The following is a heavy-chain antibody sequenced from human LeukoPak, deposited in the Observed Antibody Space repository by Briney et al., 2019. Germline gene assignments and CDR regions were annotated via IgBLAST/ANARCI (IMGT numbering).Heavy chain of an antibody. CDR1: GFTVSSNC. Sequence: GGSLRLSCAASGFTVSSNCMSWVRQAPGKGLKWVSLIYSDGTTYYADSVKGRFTISRDNSKNTLYLQMNSLRAEDTAVYYCARRAGGYSHPYDYWGQGTLVTVSS. CDR2: IYSDGTT. CDR3: ARRAGGYSHPYDY. D-gene: IGHD4-23*01. V-gene: IGHV3-53*01. J-gene: IGHJ4*02.